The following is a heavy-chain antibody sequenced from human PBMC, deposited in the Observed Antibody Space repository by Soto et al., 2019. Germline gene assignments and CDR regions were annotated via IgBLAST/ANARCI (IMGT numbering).Heavy chain of an antibody. CDR1: GFTFSSYA. D-gene: IGHD6-13*01. Sequence: GGSLRLSCAASGFTFSSYAMSWVRQAPGKGLEWVSAISGSGGSTYYADSVKGRFTISRDNSKNTLYLQMNSLRAEDTAVYYCAKWGSSWAHYYYYMDVWGKGTTVTVSS. CDR3: AKWGSSWAHYYYYMDV. V-gene: IGHV3-23*01. CDR2: ISGSGGST. J-gene: IGHJ6*03.